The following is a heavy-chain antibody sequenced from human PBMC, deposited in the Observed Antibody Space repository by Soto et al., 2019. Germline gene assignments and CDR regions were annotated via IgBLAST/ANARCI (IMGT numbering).Heavy chain of an antibody. CDR1: GGSISSYY. V-gene: IGHV4-59*08. D-gene: IGHD3-3*01. Sequence: SETLSLTCTVSGGSISSYYWSWIRQPPGKGLEWIGYIYYSGSTNYNPSLKSRVTISVDTSKNQFSLKLSSVTAADTAVYYCARLRTYYDFWSGYYHYYFDYWGQGALVTVSS. CDR2: IYYSGST. CDR3: ARLRTYYDFWSGYYHYYFDY. J-gene: IGHJ4*02.